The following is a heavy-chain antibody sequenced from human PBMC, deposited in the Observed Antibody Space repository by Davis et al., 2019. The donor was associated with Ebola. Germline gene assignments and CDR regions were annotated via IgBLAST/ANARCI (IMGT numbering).Heavy chain of an antibody. Sequence: GESLKISCKGSGYSFTSYWIGWVRQMPGKGLEWMGIIYPGDSDTRYSPSFQGQVTISADRSITTAHLQWSSLKASDTAIYYCARQASLYGAIDYWGQGTLVTVSS. CDR2: IYPGDSDT. CDR1: GYSFTSYW. CDR3: ARQASLYGAIDY. V-gene: IGHV5-51*01. J-gene: IGHJ4*02. D-gene: IGHD4/OR15-4a*01.